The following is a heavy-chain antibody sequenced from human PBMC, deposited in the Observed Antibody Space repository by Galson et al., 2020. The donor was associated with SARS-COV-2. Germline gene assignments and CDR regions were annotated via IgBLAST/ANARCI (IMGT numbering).Heavy chain of an antibody. Sequence: ASVMVSCKASGYTFTSYYMHWVRQAPGQGLEWMGIINPSGGSTSYAQKFQGRVTMTRDTSTSTVYMELSSLRSEDTAVYYCARDRDAYKDSSSWSFHYYYGMDVWGQGTTVTVSS. J-gene: IGHJ6*02. CDR1: GYTFTSYY. D-gene: IGHD6-13*01. V-gene: IGHV1-46*01. CDR2: INPSGGST. CDR3: ARDRDAYKDSSSWSFHYYYGMDV.